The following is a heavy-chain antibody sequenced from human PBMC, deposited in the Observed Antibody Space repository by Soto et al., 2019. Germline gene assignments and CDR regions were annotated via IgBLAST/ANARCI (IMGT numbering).Heavy chain of an antibody. CDR3: ARVAIKYLSWFDP. V-gene: IGHV1-3*01. CDR2: INADNGDT. Sequence: GASVKVSCKASGYTFRSYGIQWVRQAPGQSLEWMGWINADNGDTKYSQNFQDRVTITRDTSANTAYMELSSLRTEDTAVYYCARVAIKYLSWFDPWGQGSLVTVSS. D-gene: IGHD2-2*02. CDR1: GYTFRSYG. J-gene: IGHJ5*02.